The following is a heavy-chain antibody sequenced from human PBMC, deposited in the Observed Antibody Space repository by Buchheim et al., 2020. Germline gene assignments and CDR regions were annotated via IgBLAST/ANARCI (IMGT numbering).Heavy chain of an antibody. V-gene: IGHV4-39*01. Sequence: QVQLQESGPGLVKPSETLSLTCTVSGDPLSSYNYFWGWIRQPPGKGLDWIGYIHYSGSTYYSPSLQSRITMSVYTSNNKFSLSVNSVTAADTAVYYCAAIATDVSRWFDAWGQGTL. CDR3: AAIATDVSRWFDA. CDR2: IHYSGST. CDR1: GDPLSSYNYF. D-gene: IGHD6-13*01. J-gene: IGHJ5*02.